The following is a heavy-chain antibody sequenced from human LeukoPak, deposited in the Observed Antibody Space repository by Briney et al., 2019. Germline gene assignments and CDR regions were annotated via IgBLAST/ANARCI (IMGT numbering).Heavy chain of an antibody. CDR2: IWYDGSKQ. CDR1: KFTFRNHG. Sequence: QPGGSLRLSCAASKFTFRNHGMHWVRQAPGKGLEWVAIIWYDGSKQYYADSVKGRFTISRDNSKDTLYLQMNSLRADDTALYYCASELGIVGGRRNDCWGQGALVTVSS. V-gene: IGHV3-33*01. J-gene: IGHJ4*02. D-gene: IGHD1-26*01. CDR3: ASELGIVGGRRNDC.